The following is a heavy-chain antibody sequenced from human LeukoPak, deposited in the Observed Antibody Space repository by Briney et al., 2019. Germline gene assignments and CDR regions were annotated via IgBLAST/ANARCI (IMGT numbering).Heavy chain of an antibody. CDR3: ARDMGHYYGSGSYRDH. J-gene: IGHJ4*02. CDR2: IKQDGSEK. D-gene: IGHD3-10*01. V-gene: IGHV3-7*01. CDR1: GFTFSSYW. Sequence: PGGSLRLSCAASGFTFSSYWMSWVRQAPGKGLEWVANIKQDGSEKYYVDSVKGRFTISRDNAKNSLYLQMNSLRAEDTAVYYCARDMGHYYGSGSYRDHWGQGTLVTVSS.